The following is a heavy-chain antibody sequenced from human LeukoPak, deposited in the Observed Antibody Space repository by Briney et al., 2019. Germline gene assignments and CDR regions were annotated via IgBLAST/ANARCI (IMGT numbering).Heavy chain of an antibody. CDR1: GFTFSSYA. V-gene: IGHV3-23*01. J-gene: IGHJ4*02. CDR2: ISGSGGST. Sequence: PGGSLRLSCAASGFTFSSYAMSWVRQAPGKGLEWVSTISGSGGSTYYADSVKGRFTISRDYSKNPLYLQMNSLRAEDTAVYYCAKDRDYGDYYFDYWGLGTLVTVSS. D-gene: IGHD4-17*01. CDR3: AKDRDYGDYYFDY.